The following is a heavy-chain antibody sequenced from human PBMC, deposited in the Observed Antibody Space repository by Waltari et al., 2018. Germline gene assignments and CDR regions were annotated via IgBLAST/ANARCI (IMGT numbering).Heavy chain of an antibody. D-gene: IGHD6-13*01. Sequence: QLQLRESGPGLLKPSETLSLTCSVSGDSIGSGYYYWGWIRQAPGKGLEWIGSIYFAGSTHSNPSPKSRLTIAVDTSKNQFSRRLSSVTAADTAVYYCAREVGGSSWSTTPRGDAFDIWGQGTMVTVSS. V-gene: IGHV4-39*07. CDR2: IYFAGST. CDR1: GDSIGSGYYY. J-gene: IGHJ3*02. CDR3: AREVGGSSWSTTPRGDAFDI.